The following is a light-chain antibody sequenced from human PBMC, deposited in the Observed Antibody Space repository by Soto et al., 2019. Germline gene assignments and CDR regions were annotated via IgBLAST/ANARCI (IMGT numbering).Light chain of an antibody. J-gene: IGKJ1*01. Sequence: DIQMTQSPSSLSASVGDRVTITCRASQTITSYLNWYQQKPGKAPKLLIYAASSLQSGVPSNFSGSGYGTDFTLTIRSLQPEDFATYYCQQGYSSPPTFGRGTKVEIK. CDR3: QQGYSSPPT. CDR1: QTITSY. CDR2: AAS. V-gene: IGKV1-39*01.